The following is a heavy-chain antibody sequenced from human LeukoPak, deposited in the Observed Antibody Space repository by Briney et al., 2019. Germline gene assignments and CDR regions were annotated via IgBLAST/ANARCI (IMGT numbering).Heavy chain of an antibody. Sequence: GGSLRLSCVASGFTFSSYSMNWVRQAPGKGLEWVSSISSSSSYIYYADSVKGRFTISRDNAKNSLYLQMNSLRAEDTAVYYCARDLGGYSSVFDYWGQGTLVTVSS. CDR1: GFTFSSYS. V-gene: IGHV3-21*01. CDR3: ARDLGGYSSVFDY. D-gene: IGHD5-18*01. CDR2: ISSSSSYI. J-gene: IGHJ4*02.